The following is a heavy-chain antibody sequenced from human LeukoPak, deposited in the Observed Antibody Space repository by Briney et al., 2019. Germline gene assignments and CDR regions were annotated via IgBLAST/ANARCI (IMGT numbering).Heavy chain of an antibody. Sequence: QTGGSLRLSCAASGFTFSSYAMSWVRQAPGKGLEWVSAISGSGGSTYYADSVKGRFTISRDNSKNTLYLQMDSLRAEDTAVYYCARDKSLSWIHQAPPFDYWGQGTLVTVSS. J-gene: IGHJ4*02. CDR2: ISGSGGST. D-gene: IGHD5-18*01. CDR3: ARDKSLSWIHQAPPFDY. CDR1: GFTFSSYA. V-gene: IGHV3-23*01.